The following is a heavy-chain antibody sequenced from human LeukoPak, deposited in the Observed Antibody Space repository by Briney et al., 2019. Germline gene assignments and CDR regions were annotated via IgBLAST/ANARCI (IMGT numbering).Heavy chain of an antibody. Sequence: PSETLSLTCAVYGGSFSGYYWSWIRQPPGKGLEWIGEINHSGSTNYNPSLKSRVTISVDTSKNQFSLKLSSVTAADTAVYYCARGYRIVGATSPDYWGQGTLVTVSS. CDR1: GGSFSGYY. D-gene: IGHD1-26*01. CDR3: ARGYRIVGATSPDY. CDR2: INHSGST. V-gene: IGHV4-34*01. J-gene: IGHJ4*02.